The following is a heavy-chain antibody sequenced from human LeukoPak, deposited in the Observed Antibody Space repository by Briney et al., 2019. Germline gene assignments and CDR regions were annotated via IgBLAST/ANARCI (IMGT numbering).Heavy chain of an antibody. CDR3: ARDYSYGSY. CDR2: INHSGST. J-gene: IGHJ4*02. V-gene: IGHV4-34*01. CDR1: GGSFSGYY. D-gene: IGHD5-18*01. Sequence: SETLSLTCAVYGGSFSGYYWSWLRQPPGKGLEWIGEINHSGSTNYNPSLKSRVTISVDTSKNQFSLKVSSVTAADTAVYYCARDYSYGSYWGQGTLVTVSS.